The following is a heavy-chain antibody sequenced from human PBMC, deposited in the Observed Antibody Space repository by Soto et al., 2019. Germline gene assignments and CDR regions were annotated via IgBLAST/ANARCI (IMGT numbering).Heavy chain of an antibody. V-gene: IGHV1-18*01. CDR2: ISAYNGNT. CDR1: GYTFTSYG. J-gene: IGHJ6*02. D-gene: IGHD2-2*02. CDR3: ASGHLDLYYYYYYGMDV. Sequence: ASVKVSCKASGYTFTSYGISWVRQAPGQGLEWMGWISAYNGNTNYAQKLQGRVTMTTDTSTSTAYMELRSLRSDDTAVYYCASGHLDLYYYYYYGMDVWGQGTTVTVSS.